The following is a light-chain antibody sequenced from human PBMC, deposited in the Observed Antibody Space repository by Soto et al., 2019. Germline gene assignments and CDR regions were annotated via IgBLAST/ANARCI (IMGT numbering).Light chain of an antibody. Sequence: QSVLTQPRAVSGSPGQSVTICCTGASSDVCAYGYVSWYQQHPDKDPKLMVYDLSRRPSVVPDRFSGSKSGNTASLTISGLQADDEADYYCCSYAGTYTYVFGSGTKVTVL. V-gene: IGLV2-11*01. CDR3: CSYAGTYTYV. J-gene: IGLJ1*01. CDR2: DLS. CDR1: SSDVCAYGY.